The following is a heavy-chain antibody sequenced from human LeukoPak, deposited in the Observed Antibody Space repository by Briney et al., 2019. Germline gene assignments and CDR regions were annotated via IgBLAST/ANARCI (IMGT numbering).Heavy chain of an antibody. J-gene: IGHJ4*02. Sequence: SETLSLTCAVSGGSMSSTKWWSWARQPPGKGLEWIGEIYHSGSTNYNPSLKSRITISVDKSKNQVSLNLNSVTAADTAVYYCATSTVMNEYCFDYWAQGTLVTVSS. V-gene: IGHV4-4*02. CDR2: IYHSGST. CDR3: ATSTVMNEYCFDY. D-gene: IGHD4-17*01. CDR1: GGSMSSTKW.